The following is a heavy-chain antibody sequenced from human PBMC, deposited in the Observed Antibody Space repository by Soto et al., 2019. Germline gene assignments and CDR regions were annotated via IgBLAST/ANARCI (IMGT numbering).Heavy chain of an antibody. J-gene: IGHJ3*02. CDR2: IYYSGST. D-gene: IGHD4-4*01. V-gene: IGHV4-39*01. Sequence: PSETLSLTCTVSGGSISSSSYYWRWIRQPPGQGLEWIGSIYYSGSTYYNPSLKSRVTISVDTSKNQFSLKLSSVTAADAAVYYCARPPRTVRLDAFDIWGQGTMVTVSS. CDR3: ARPPRTVRLDAFDI. CDR1: GGSISSSSYY.